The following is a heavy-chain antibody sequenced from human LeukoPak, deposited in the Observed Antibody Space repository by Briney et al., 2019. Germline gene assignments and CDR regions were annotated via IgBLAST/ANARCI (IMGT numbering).Heavy chain of an antibody. D-gene: IGHD3-16*01. CDR1: GGSISSYY. CDR2: IYYSGST. Sequence: SETLSLTSTVPGGSISSYYWSWIRQPPRKGLEWIGYIYYSGSTNYNPSLKSRVTISVDTSKTQFSLKLSSVTAADTAVYYCARDFGPPEGYNWFDPWGQGTLVTVSS. V-gene: IGHV4-59*01. J-gene: IGHJ5*02. CDR3: ARDFGPPEGYNWFDP.